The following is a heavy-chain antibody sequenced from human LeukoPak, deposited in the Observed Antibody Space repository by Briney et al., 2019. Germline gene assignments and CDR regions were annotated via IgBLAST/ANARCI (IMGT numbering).Heavy chain of an antibody. CDR1: GYSFSIYW. CDR3: ARWVTADRGKKDAFDI. D-gene: IGHD2-21*02. J-gene: IGHJ3*02. CDR2: IFPGDSDT. Sequence: GESLNISCRASGYSFSIYWIGWVRQMPGKGLDWMGIIFPGDSDTRYSPSFQGQVTISADKSISTAYLQWNSLKASDTAMYYCARWVTADRGKKDAFDIWGQGTMVTVSS. V-gene: IGHV5-51*01.